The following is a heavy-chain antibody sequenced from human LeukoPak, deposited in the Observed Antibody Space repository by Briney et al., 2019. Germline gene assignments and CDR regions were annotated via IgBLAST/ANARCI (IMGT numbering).Heavy chain of an antibody. J-gene: IGHJ6*03. D-gene: IGHD1-26*01. Sequence: GASVKVSCKASGYTFTSYGISLVRQAPGQGLEWMGWISAYNGNTNYAQKLQGRVTMTTDTSTSTAYMELRSLRSDDTAVYYCARAAGGSYYYYMDVWGKGTTVTVSS. CDR3: ARAAGGSYYYYMDV. V-gene: IGHV1-18*01. CDR2: ISAYNGNT. CDR1: GYTFTSYG.